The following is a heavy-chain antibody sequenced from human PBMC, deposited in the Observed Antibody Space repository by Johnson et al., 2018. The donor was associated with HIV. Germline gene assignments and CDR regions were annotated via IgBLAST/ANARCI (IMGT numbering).Heavy chain of an antibody. Sequence: QVHLVESGGGVVQPGGSLRLSCAASGFTFSDYYMSWIRQAPGKGLEWVSYISSRGSTIYYADSVKGRFTISRDNAKNSLYLQMNSLRAEDTAVYYCAKEEGLAAAGTGEAFDIWGQGTMVTVSS. D-gene: IGHD6-13*01. V-gene: IGHV3-11*01. J-gene: IGHJ3*02. CDR3: AKEEGLAAAGTGEAFDI. CDR2: ISSRGSTI. CDR1: GFTFSDYY.